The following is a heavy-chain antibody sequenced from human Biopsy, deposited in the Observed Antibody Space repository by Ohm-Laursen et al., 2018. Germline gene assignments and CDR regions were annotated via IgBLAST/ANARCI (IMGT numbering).Heavy chain of an antibody. V-gene: IGHV4-31*03. CDR2: ISYSGST. Sequence: TLSLTCTVSGASIGSNDYYWTWIRQRPGKGLEWAGHISYSGSTYYNPSLKSRVTISVDTSKNQFSLNLNSVTAADTAMYFCARGRSDYPPMFWGPGTLVTVSS. CDR1: GASIGSNDYY. CDR3: ARGRSDYPPMF. J-gene: IGHJ4*02. D-gene: IGHD4-17*01.